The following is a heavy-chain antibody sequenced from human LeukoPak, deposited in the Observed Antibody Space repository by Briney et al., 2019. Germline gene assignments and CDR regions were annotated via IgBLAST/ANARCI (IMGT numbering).Heavy chain of an antibody. CDR1: GGSISSYY. V-gene: IGHV4-59*08. D-gene: IGHD6-19*01. J-gene: IGHJ2*01. Sequence: SETLSLTCTVSGGSISSYYWSWIRQPPGKGLEWIGYIYYSGSTNYNPSLKSRVTISVDTSKNQLSLKLSSVTAADTAVYYCARQVAGTVWYFDLWGRGTLVTVSS. CDR2: IYYSGST. CDR3: ARQVAGTVWYFDL.